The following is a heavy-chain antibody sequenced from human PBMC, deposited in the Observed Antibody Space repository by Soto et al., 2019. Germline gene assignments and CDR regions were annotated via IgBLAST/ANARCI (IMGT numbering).Heavy chain of an antibody. CDR2: ISGGGETT. Sequence: EVQLLESGGGLVQPGGSLRLSCAASGFTFSSYAMWWVRQAPGKGRECVSAISGGGETTYYADSVKGRFTISRANSKNTLYLQMNSLRDEDTAVYYCAFNSGSGSYYFDYWGQGTMVTVSS. J-gene: IGHJ4*02. CDR3: AFNSGSGSYYFDY. D-gene: IGHD3-10*01. CDR1: GFTFSSYA. V-gene: IGHV3-23*01.